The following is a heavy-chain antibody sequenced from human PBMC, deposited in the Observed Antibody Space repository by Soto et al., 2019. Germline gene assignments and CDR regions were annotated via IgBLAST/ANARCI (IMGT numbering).Heavy chain of an antibody. Sequence: ASVKVSCKASGYTFTSHGISWVRQAPGQGLEWMGWISAYNGNTNYAQKPQGRVTMTTDTSTSTAYMELRSLRSDDTAVYYCARYSRRPYGMDVWGQGTTVTVSS. CDR2: ISAYNGNT. CDR3: ARYSRRPYGMDV. CDR1: GYTFTSHG. J-gene: IGHJ6*02. D-gene: IGHD6-13*01. V-gene: IGHV1-18*01.